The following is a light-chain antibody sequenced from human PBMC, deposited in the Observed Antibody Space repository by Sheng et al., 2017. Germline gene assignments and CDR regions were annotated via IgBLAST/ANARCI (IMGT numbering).Light chain of an antibody. CDR2: AAS. Sequence: IQLTQSPSSLSTSVGDRVTITCRASQGISSYLAWYQQKPGKAPKLLIYAASTLQSGVPSRFSGSGSGTDFALTISSLQPEDFATYYCQQLTSPLTFGGGTRVRSN. CDR1: QGISSY. CDR3: QQLTSPLT. V-gene: IGKV1-9*01. J-gene: IGKJ4*01.